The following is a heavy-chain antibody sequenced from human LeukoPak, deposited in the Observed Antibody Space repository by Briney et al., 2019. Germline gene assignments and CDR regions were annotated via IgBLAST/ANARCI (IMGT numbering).Heavy chain of an antibody. CDR2: INAGNGNT. Sequence: ASVKVSCKASGYTFTSYAMHWVREAPGQRIEWMGWINAGNGNTKYSQKFQGRVTITRDTSASTAYMELSSLRSEDTAVYYCARDRVPTYDILTGSFDYWGQGTLVTVSS. J-gene: IGHJ4*02. D-gene: IGHD3-9*01. CDR1: GYTFTSYA. V-gene: IGHV1-3*01. CDR3: ARDRVPTYDILTGSFDY.